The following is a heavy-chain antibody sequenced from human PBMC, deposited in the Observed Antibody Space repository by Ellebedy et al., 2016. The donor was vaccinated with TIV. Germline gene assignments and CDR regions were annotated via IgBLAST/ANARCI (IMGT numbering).Heavy chain of an antibody. D-gene: IGHD2-2*01. J-gene: IGHJ4*02. Sequence: PGGSLRLSCAASGFTFSSCALHWVRQAPGKGLEWVAAISYDGNNKYYADSVTGRFTISRDNSKNALFLQMNSLRAEDTAVYYCATDQTWVPAAMLYYFESWGQGTLVTVSS. CDR1: GFTFSSCA. CDR3: ATDQTWVPAAMLYYFES. CDR2: ISYDGNNK. V-gene: IGHV3-30*01.